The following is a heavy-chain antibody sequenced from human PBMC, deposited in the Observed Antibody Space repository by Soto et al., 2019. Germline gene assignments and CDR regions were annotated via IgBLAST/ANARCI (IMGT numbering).Heavy chain of an antibody. CDR1: GGSFTSNNW. CDR2: IYRTGST. CDR3: ASRDPGTSVDY. J-gene: IGHJ4*02. V-gene: IGHV4-4*02. Sequence: SETLSLTCAVSGGSFTSNNWWTWVRQPPGQGLEWIGEIYRTGSTNYNPSLKSRVTISLDKSENQFSLKVTSLTAADTAVYYCASRDPGTSVDYWGQGTLVTAPQ. D-gene: IGHD1-7*01.